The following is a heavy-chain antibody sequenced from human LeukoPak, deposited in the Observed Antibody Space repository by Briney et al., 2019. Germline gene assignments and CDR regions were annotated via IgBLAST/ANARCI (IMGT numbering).Heavy chain of an antibody. J-gene: IGHJ4*02. D-gene: IGHD3-10*01. CDR1: GGSISSSSYY. Sequence: SETLSLTCTVSGGSISSSSYYWGWIRQPPGKGLEWIGSIYYSGSTYYNPSLKSRVTISVDTSKNQFSLKLSSVTAADTAVYYCARWSYGSGSYYTYYFDYWGQGTLVTVSS. CDR3: ARWSYGSGSYYTYYFDY. CDR2: IYYSGST. V-gene: IGHV4-39*07.